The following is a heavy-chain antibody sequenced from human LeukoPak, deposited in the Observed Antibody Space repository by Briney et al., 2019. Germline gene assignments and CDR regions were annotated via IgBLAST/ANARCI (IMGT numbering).Heavy chain of an antibody. Sequence: SETLSLTCTVSGGSISSSSYYWGWIRQPPGKGLEWIGYIYYSGSTYYNPSLKSRVTISVDRSKNQFSLKVTSVTAADTAVYYCARYSSTWPYWYFDLWGRGTLVTVSS. CDR1: GGSISSSSYY. J-gene: IGHJ2*01. CDR2: IYYSGST. V-gene: IGHV4-39*07. CDR3: ARYSSTWPYWYFDL. D-gene: IGHD6-13*01.